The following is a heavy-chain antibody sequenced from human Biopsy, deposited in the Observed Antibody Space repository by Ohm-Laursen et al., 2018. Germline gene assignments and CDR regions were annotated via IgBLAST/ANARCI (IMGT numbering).Heavy chain of an antibody. V-gene: IGHV4-59*01. CDR2: ISKGGDT. D-gene: IGHD1-1*01. CDR3: AGLYRLDDYWNDDPPDAFDV. Sequence: GTLSLTCTVSGGSITDDYWSWIRQSPGKGLEWIGFISKGGDTTYNPSLRGRVAISVDTSKNQFSLKLSSVTAADTAIFFCAGLYRLDDYWNDDPPDAFDVWGQGTRVTVSS. CDR1: GGSITDDY. J-gene: IGHJ3*01.